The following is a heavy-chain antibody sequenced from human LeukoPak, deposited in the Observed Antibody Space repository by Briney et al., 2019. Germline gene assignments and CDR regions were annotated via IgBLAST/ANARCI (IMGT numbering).Heavy chain of an antibody. CDR1: GGSFSGYY. Sequence: SETLSLTCAVYGGSFSGYYWSWIRQPPGKGLEWIGEINHSGSTNYNPSLKSRVTISVDTSKNQFSLKLSSVTAADTAVYYCARNYRHYYMDVCGKGTTVTVSS. J-gene: IGHJ6*03. CDR2: INHSGST. V-gene: IGHV4-34*01. D-gene: IGHD1-7*01. CDR3: ARNYRHYYMDV.